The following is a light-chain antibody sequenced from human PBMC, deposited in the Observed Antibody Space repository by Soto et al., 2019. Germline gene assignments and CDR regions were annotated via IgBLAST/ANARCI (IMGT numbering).Light chain of an antibody. CDR2: DNN. CDR1: SSNIGNNY. CDR3: GTWDSRLSAHVV. V-gene: IGLV1-51*01. Sequence: QSVLTHPPSVSAAPGQKVTISCSGSSSNIGNNYVSWYQQLPGTAPKLLIYDNNKRPSGIPDRFSGSKSGTSATLGITGLQTGDEADYYCGTWDSRLSAHVVFGGGTKLTVL. J-gene: IGLJ2*01.